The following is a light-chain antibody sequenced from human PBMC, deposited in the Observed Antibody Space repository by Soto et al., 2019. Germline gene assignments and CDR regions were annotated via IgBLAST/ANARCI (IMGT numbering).Light chain of an antibody. J-gene: IGKJ2*01. CDR2: DAS. CDR1: QSVSSY. Sequence: EIVLTQSPATPSLSPGERATLSCRASQSVSSYLAWYQHKPGQAPRLLIYDASNSATAIPARFSGSGSGTDFTRTTSSLETEEFEVYYWQQRSNWPLAFGQGTKLEIK. CDR3: QQRSNWPLA. V-gene: IGKV3-11*01.